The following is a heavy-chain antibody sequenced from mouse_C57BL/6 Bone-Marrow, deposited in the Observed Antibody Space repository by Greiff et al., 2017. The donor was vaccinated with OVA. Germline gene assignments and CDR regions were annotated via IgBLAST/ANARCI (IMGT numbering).Heavy chain of an antibody. V-gene: IGHV1-64*01. Sequence: QVQLQQPGAELVKPGASVKLSCKASGYTFTSYWMHWVKQRPGQGLEWIGMIHPNSGSTNYNEKFKSNATLTVDKSSSTAYMPLSSLTSEDSAVYYCARSIYYDYRFAYWGQGTLVTVSA. CDR1: GYTFTSYW. D-gene: IGHD2-4*01. CDR3: ARSIYYDYRFAY. CDR2: IHPNSGST. J-gene: IGHJ3*01.